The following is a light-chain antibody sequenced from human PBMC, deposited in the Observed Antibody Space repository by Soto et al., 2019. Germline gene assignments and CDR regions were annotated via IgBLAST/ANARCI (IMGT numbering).Light chain of an antibody. CDR2: DVS. CDR1: SSDVGGYNY. V-gene: IGLV2-14*01. Sequence: QSVLTQPASVSGSPGQSITISCTGTSSDVGGYNYVSWHQHHPGKAPKLMIYDVSNRPSGISYRFSGSKSGNTASLTVSGLQAEDEADYYCSSYAGSSNVFGTGTKLTVL. CDR3: SSYAGSSNV. J-gene: IGLJ1*01.